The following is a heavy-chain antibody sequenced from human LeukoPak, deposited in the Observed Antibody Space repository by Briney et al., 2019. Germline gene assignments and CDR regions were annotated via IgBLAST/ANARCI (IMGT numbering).Heavy chain of an antibody. V-gene: IGHV1-46*01. J-gene: IGHJ5*02. CDR3: ARGVFGDNSGRNWFDP. CDR1: GYTFSNYY. Sequence: ASVKVSCKASGYTFSNYYMHWVRQAPGQGLEWMGVINPSGGSTSYAQKFQGRVPMTRDTSTSTVSMELSSLRSEDTAVYYCARGVFGDNSGRNWFDPWGQGTLVTVSS. D-gene: IGHD4-23*01. CDR2: INPSGGST.